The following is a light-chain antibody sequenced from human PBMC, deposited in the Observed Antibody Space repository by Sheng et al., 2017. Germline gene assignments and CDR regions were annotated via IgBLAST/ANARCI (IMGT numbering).Light chain of an antibody. CDR2: DVS. V-gene: IGLV2-11*01. CDR3: CSYAGSYTWV. CDR1: SSDVGGYNY. J-gene: IGLJ3*02. Sequence: QSALTQPRSVSGSPGQSVTISCTGTSSDVGGYNYVSWYQQYPGKAPKLMIYDVSKRPSGVPDRFSGSKSGNTASLTISGLQAEDEADYYCCSYAGSYTWVFGGRDQADRP.